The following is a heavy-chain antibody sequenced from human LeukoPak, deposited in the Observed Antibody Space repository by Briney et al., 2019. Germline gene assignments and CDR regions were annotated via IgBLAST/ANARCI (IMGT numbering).Heavy chain of an antibody. CDR1: GFTFSSYG. D-gene: IGHD3-10*01. J-gene: IGHJ4*02. CDR3: ANPKGSGSYVFDY. CDR2: IRYDGSNK. V-gene: IGHV3-30*02. Sequence: GGSLRLSCAASGFTFSSYGMHWVRQAPGKGLEWVAFIRYDGSNKYYADSVKGRFTISRDNSKNTLYLQMNSLRAEGTAVYYCANPKGSGSYVFDYWGQGTLVTVSS.